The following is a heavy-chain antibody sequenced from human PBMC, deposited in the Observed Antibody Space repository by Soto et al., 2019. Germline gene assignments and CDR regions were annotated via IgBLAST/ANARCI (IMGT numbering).Heavy chain of an antibody. CDR1: GFTVSSNY. CDR2: IYSCGST. J-gene: IGHJ4*02. CDR3: ARVDTAMVMGY. D-gene: IGHD5-18*01. Sequence: GGSLRLSCAASGFTVSSNYMSWVRQAPGKGLEWVSVIYSCGSTYYADSVKGRFTISRDNSKNTLYLQMNSLRAEDTAVYYCARVDTAMVMGYWGQGTLVTVSS. V-gene: IGHV3-66*01.